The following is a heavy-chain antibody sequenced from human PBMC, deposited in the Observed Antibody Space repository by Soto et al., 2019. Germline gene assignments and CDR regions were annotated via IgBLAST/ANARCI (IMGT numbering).Heavy chain of an antibody. V-gene: IGHV4-34*01. CDR1: GGSFSGYY. Sequence: SETLSLTCAVYGGSFSGYYWSWIRQPPGKGLEWIGEINHSGSTNYNPSLKSRVTISVDTSKNQFSLKLSSVTAADTAVYYCARGRCSGGSCPAKEYNWFDPWGQGTLVTVSS. CDR2: INHSGST. CDR3: ARGRCSGGSCPAKEYNWFDP. J-gene: IGHJ5*02. D-gene: IGHD2-15*01.